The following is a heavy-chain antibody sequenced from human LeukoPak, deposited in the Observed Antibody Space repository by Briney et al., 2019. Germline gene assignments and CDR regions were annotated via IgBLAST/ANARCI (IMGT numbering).Heavy chain of an antibody. CDR1: GFTFSSYG. V-gene: IGHV3-30*18. Sequence: GGSLRLSCAASGFTFSSYGMHWVRQAPGKGLEWVAVISYDGSNKYYAGSVKGRFTISRDNSKNTLYLQMNSLRAEDTAVYYCAKDFPCSGGSCYSSGFDYWGQGTLATVSS. CDR2: ISYDGSNK. J-gene: IGHJ4*02. D-gene: IGHD2-15*01. CDR3: AKDFPCSGGSCYSSGFDY.